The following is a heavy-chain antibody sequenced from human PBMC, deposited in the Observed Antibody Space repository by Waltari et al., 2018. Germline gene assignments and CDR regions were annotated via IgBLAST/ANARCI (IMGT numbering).Heavy chain of an antibody. CDR1: GFTFRRHA. Sequence: QVHLVESGGGVVQPGRSLRLSCAASGFTFRRHAVHWVRQAPGKGVGGVASIYEEGNHKYYQDYVKGRFTVSRDDSKGTLYLQMNSLRRDDTAVYFCARDPPHDGTGYSSAFDFWGQGTRVTVSS. CDR2: IYEEGNHK. D-gene: IGHD3-22*01. V-gene: IGHV3-30*04. J-gene: IGHJ3*01. CDR3: ARDPPHDGTGYSSAFDF.